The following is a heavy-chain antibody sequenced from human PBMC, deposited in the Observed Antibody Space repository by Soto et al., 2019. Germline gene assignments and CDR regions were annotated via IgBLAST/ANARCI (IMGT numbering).Heavy chain of an antibody. D-gene: IGHD3-22*01. CDR3: ARYDSSGYPWFDP. CDR1: GGTFSSYA. Sequence: SVKVSCKASGGTFSSYAISWVRQAPGQGLEWMGGIIPIFGTANYAQKFQGRVTITADESTSTAYMELSSLRSEDTAVYYCARYDSSGYPWFDPWGQEPWSPSPQ. CDR2: IIPIFGTA. V-gene: IGHV1-69*13. J-gene: IGHJ5*02.